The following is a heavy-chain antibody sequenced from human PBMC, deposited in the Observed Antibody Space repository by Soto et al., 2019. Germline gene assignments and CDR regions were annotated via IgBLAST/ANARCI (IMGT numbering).Heavy chain of an antibody. V-gene: IGHV3-30*03. Sequence: QVQLVESGGGVVQPGRSLRLSCAASGFTFSSHGMHWVRQAPGKGLEWVAVISYDGSDESYADSVKGRFTISRDNSKNRLSLQMNSLRPKDTAEYYCAREQMSGDYGDQFEYGGQGTLVTVS. CDR1: GFTFSSHG. CDR3: AREQMSGDYGDQFEY. CDR2: ISYDGSDE. J-gene: IGHJ4*02. D-gene: IGHD4-17*01.